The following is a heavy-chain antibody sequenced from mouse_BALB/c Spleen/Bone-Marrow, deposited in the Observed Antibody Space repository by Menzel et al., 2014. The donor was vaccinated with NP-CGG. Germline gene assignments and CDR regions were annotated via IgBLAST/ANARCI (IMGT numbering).Heavy chain of an antibody. Sequence: QVQLQQSGAELAKPGASVKMSCKASGYTFTSYWMHWVKQRPGQGLEWIGYINPSTGYTEYNQKFKDKATLTADKSSSTAYMQLSSLTSEDSAVYYCARLRVYYGYDDYAMDYWGQGTPVTVSS. D-gene: IGHD2-2*01. CDR3: ARLRVYYGYDDYAMDY. V-gene: IGHV1-7*01. CDR1: GYTFTSYW. CDR2: INPSTGYT. J-gene: IGHJ4*01.